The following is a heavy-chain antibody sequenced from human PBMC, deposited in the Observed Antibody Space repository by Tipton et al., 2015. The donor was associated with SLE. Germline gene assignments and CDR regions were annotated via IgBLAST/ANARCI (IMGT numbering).Heavy chain of an antibody. V-gene: IGHV4-34*01. CDR2: INHSGST. J-gene: IGHJ4*02. CDR1: GGSFSGYY. CDR3: AAGHTFGGVIVI. Sequence: TLSLTCAVYGGSFSGYYWSWIRQPPGKGLEWIGEINHSGSTNYNPSHKSRVTISVDTSKNQFSLKLTSVTAADTALYYCAAGHTFGGVIVIWGQGTLVTVSS. D-gene: IGHD3-16*02.